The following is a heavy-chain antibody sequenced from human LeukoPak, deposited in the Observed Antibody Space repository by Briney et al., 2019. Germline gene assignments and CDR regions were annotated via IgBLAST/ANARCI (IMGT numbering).Heavy chain of an antibody. D-gene: IGHD5-18*01. V-gene: IGHV4-59*11. CDR3: ARDQIGYGLDY. J-gene: IGHJ4*02. CDR1: SGSINNHY. Sequence: SETLSLTCIVSSGSINNHYWSWIRQPPGKGLEWIGYSYDSWNTNYNPSLKSRVTISIDTSKNQFSLNLTSVTAADTAVYYCARDQIGYGLDYWGQGTLVTVSS. CDR2: SYDSWNT.